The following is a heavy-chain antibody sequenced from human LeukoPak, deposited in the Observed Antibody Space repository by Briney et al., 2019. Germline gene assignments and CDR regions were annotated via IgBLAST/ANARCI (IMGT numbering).Heavy chain of an antibody. CDR2: ISGSGGST. CDR1: GFTFNIYA. V-gene: IGHV3-23*01. CDR3: ARAEYDSSLGFAY. D-gene: IGHD3-22*01. Sequence: GGSLRLSCAASGFTFNIYAMSWVRLAPGKELDWVSAISGSGGSTYYADSVKGRFTISRDISKNTLYLQLNSLRAEDSAVYYCARAEYDSSLGFAYWGQGTPVTVSS. J-gene: IGHJ4*02.